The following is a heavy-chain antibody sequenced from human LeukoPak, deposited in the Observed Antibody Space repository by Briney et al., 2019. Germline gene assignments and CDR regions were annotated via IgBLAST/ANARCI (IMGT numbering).Heavy chain of an antibody. J-gene: IGHJ4*02. CDR1: DGSFSTSF. D-gene: IGHD5-24*01. CDR3: ARGMGDGYKYPNY. CDR2: IQPSGST. V-gene: IGHV4-34*01. Sequence: SETLSLTCVAYDGSFSTSFWSWIRQPPGEGLEWIGEIQPSGSTKYNPSLKSRVTISVDTSKNQFSLKLSSVTAADTAVYYCARGMGDGYKYPNYWGQGTLVTVSS.